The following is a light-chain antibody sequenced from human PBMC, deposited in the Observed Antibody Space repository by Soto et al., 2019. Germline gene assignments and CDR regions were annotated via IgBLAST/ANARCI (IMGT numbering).Light chain of an antibody. CDR2: GAS. CDR3: QHYGSSHPTT. V-gene: IGKV3-20*01. Sequence: EIVLTQSPGTLSLSPGERATLSCRASQSVNSNYLAWYQQKPGQAPRLLIYGASQRATGLPDRFSGSGSGTEFTLTISRLEPEDVAVYYCQHYGSSHPTTFGQGTRLEI. J-gene: IGKJ5*01. CDR1: QSVNSNY.